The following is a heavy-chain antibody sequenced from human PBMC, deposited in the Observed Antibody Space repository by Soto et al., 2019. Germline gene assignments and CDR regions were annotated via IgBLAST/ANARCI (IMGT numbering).Heavy chain of an antibody. D-gene: IGHD6-19*01. CDR1: GFTFSNAW. J-gene: IGHJ6*02. CDR3: TTDVAVAGLYYYYYGMDV. V-gene: IGHV3-15*01. CDR2: IKSKTDGGTT. Sequence: GGSLRLSCAASGFTFSNAWMSWVRQAPGKGLEWVGRIKSKTDGGTTDYAAPVKGRFTISRDDSKNTLYLQMNSLKTEDTAVYYCTTDVAVAGLYYYYYGMDVWGQGTTVTVSS.